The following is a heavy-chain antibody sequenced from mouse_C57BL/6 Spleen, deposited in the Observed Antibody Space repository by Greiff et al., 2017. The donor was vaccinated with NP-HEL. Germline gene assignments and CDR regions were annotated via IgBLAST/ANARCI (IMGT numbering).Heavy chain of an antibody. CDR3: ARELYYSYWYFDV. CDR1: GYTFTDHT. J-gene: IGHJ1*03. D-gene: IGHD2-1*01. V-gene: IGHV1-78*01. CDR2: IYPRDGST. Sequence: VQLQESDAELVKPGASVKISCKVSGYTFTDHTIHWMKQRPEQGLEWIGYIYPRDGSTKYNEKFKGKATLTADKSSSTAYMQLNSLTSEDSAVYFCARELYYSYWYFDVWGTGTTVTVSS.